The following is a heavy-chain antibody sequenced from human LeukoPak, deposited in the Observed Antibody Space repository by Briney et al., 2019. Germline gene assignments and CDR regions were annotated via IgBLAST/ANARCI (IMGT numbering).Heavy chain of an antibody. V-gene: IGHV3-74*01. CDR3: ARQDCSGGSCYLDY. D-gene: IGHD2-15*01. Sequence: GGSLRLSCVASGFTFSNYWMLWVRQAPGKGLMWVSLISTDGKSTRYAESVKGRFTISRDNSQNTLFVQMNSLRAEDTAVYYCARQDCSGGSCYLDYWGQGILVTVSS. J-gene: IGHJ4*02. CDR2: ISTDGKST. CDR1: GFTFSNYW.